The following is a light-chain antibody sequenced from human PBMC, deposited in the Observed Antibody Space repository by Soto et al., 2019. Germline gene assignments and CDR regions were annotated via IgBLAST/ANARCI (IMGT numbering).Light chain of an antibody. CDR1: QSISSW. J-gene: IGKJ1*01. CDR3: QQYYSDWT. CDR2: EAS. V-gene: IGKV1-5*01. Sequence: DIQMTQSPSTLSASVGDRVTITCRASQSISSWLAWYQQKPGTAPKLLIYEASNLESGVPSRFSGSGSGTEFTLTISSLQPDDFATYYCQQYYSDWTFGQGTKVDNK.